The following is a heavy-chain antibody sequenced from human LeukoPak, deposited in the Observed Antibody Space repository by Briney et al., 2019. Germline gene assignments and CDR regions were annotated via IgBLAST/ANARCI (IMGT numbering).Heavy chain of an antibody. CDR2: IYGDGILK. CDR3: ARDYSSGWFGKGAY. CDR1: GFTFRSYT. J-gene: IGHJ4*02. Sequence: GGSLRLSCSGSGFTFRSYTMTWVRQAPGKGLEWVSSIYGDGILKYYADSLKCRFTISRDNANNSVYLQMNSLTADDSGLYFCARDYSSGWFGKGAYWGQGTRVLVSS. V-gene: IGHV3-21*06. D-gene: IGHD6-19*01.